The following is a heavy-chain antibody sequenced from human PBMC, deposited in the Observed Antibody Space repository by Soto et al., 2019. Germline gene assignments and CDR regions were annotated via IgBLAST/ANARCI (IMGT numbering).Heavy chain of an antibody. CDR3: ATNSSGYPYFDY. V-gene: IGHV1-24*01. J-gene: IGHJ4*02. D-gene: IGHD5-18*01. Sequence: GASVKVSCKVSGYTLTELSMHWVRQAPGKGLEWMGGFDPEDGETIYAQKFQGRVTMTEDTSTDTAYMELSSLRSEDTAVYYCATNSSGYPYFDYWGQGTLVTVSS. CDR2: FDPEDGET. CDR1: GYTLTELS.